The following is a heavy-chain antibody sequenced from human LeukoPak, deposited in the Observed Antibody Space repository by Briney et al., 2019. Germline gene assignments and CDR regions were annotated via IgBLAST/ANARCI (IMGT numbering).Heavy chain of an antibody. CDR2: IYSGGSK. V-gene: IGHV3-53*04. CDR3: ARDPGRSSGWAYPT. CDR1: GFTFSSYG. J-gene: IGHJ5*02. D-gene: IGHD6-19*01. Sequence: PGGSLRLSCAASGFTFSSYGMQWVRQAPGKGLEWGSVIYSGGSKYYADSVKGRFTISRHNSKNPLYLQMNSLRAEDTAVYYCARDPGRSSGWAYPTWGQGTLVTVSS.